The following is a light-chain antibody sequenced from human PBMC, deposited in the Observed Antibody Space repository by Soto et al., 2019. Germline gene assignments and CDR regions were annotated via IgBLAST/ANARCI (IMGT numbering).Light chain of an antibody. V-gene: IGKV3-15*01. CDR2: AAS. CDR1: QSVGSN. J-gene: IGKJ3*01. Sequence: EIVMTQSAATLSVSPGERATLSCRPSQSVGSNLAWYQQKPGQAPRLLIYAASTRATGIPARFSGSGSGTDFTLTISSLQSEDFAVYYCQHRNERPFTFGPGTKLEIE. CDR3: QHRNERPFT.